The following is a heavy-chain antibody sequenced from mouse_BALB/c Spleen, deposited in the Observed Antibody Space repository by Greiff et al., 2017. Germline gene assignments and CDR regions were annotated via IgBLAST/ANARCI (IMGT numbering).Heavy chain of an antibody. CDR3: ARRYGNYGGSAMDY. CDR1: GFTFSSFG. Sequence: EVKLMESGGGLVQPGGSRKLSCAASGFTFSSFGMHWVRQAPEKGLEWVAYISSGSSTIYYADTVKGRFTISRDNPKNTLFLQMTSLRSEDTAMYYCARRYGNYGGSAMDYWGQGTSVTVSS. CDR2: ISSGSSTI. J-gene: IGHJ4*01. V-gene: IGHV5-17*02. D-gene: IGHD2-1*01.